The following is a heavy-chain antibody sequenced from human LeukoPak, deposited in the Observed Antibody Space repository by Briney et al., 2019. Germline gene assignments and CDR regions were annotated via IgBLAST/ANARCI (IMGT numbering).Heavy chain of an antibody. CDR3: IRRGDPYNSGNFRHLDF. D-gene: IGHD3-10*01. CDR2: IYPGDSDT. J-gene: IGHJ4*02. V-gene: IGHV5-51*01. Sequence: GESLKISCKGSGYIFTTYWIGWVRQMPGKGLEWLGIIYPGDSDTKYNPSFEGQVTISADMSITTAYLQWSSLRASDTAMYYWIRRGDPYNSGNFRHLDFWGQGTLVTVSS. CDR1: GYIFTTYW.